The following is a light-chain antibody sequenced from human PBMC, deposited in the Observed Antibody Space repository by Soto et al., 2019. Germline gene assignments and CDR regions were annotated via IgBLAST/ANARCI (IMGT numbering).Light chain of an antibody. V-gene: IGKV3-20*01. CDR1: QSVTSTY. J-gene: IGKJ1*01. Sequence: EIVLTQSPDTLSLSPGERATLSCRASQSVTSTYLAWYQQKPGQAPRLLIYGASSRATGIPDRFSGSGSGTDFTLTIVRLETEDFAVYYCPQYGSSPWTFGQGTKVEIK. CDR3: PQYGSSPWT. CDR2: GAS.